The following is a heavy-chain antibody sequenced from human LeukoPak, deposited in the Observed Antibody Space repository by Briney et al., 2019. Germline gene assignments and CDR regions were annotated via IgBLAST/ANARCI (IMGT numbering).Heavy chain of an antibody. D-gene: IGHD1-1*01. V-gene: IGHV4-31*03. CDR3: ASGDNDPLFDY. CDR2: IYYSGST. CDR1: GGSISSGGYY. Sequence: SETLSLTCTVSGGSISSGGYYWSWIRQHPGKGLEWIGSIYYSGSTNYNPSLQGRVIISLDTSRNQFSLKLSSVTAADTAVYYCASGDNDPLFDYWGQGTLVTVSS. J-gene: IGHJ4*02.